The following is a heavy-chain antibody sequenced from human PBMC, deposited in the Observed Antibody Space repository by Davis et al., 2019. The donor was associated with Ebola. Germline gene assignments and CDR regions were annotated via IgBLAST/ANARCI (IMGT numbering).Heavy chain of an antibody. CDR2: IYYSGST. Sequence: PSETLSLTCTVSGGSISSSSYYWGWIRQPPGKGLEWIGSIYYSGSTYYNPSLKGRVTISVDTSKNQFSLKLSSVTAADTAVYYCARYSSSSWYYYYGMDVWGQGTTVTVSS. V-gene: IGHV4-39*01. J-gene: IGHJ6*02. CDR3: ARYSSSSWYYYYGMDV. D-gene: IGHD6-6*01. CDR1: GGSISSSSYY.